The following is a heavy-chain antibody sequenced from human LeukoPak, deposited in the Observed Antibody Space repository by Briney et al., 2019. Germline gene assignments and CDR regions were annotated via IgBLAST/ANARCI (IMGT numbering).Heavy chain of an antibody. Sequence: GGSLRLSCAASGFTFSSYEMNWVRQAPGKGLEWVSYISSSGSTIYYADSVKGRFTISRDNAKNSLFLQMHSLSAEDTAIYYCASVSGSGKFYFDSWGQGTLVTVSS. CDR1: GFTFSSYE. CDR2: ISSSGSTI. V-gene: IGHV3-48*03. D-gene: IGHD3-10*01. J-gene: IGHJ4*02. CDR3: ASVSGSGKFYFDS.